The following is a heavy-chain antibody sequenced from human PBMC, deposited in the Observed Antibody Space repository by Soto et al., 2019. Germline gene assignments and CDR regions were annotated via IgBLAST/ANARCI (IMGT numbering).Heavy chain of an antibody. CDR2: IYYSGNT. CDR3: ASSSPFHY. V-gene: IGHV4-39*01. J-gene: IGHJ4*02. CDR1: SASLSSSTYY. D-gene: IGHD6-6*01. Sequence: QLQLQESGPGLVKPSETLSLTCSVSSASLSSSTYYWSWIRQPPGRGPEWIGSIYYSGNTYYKPYLKSRVSISIDTSRNQFSLKLTSVTAADTGVYYCASSSPFHYWGPGILVTVSS.